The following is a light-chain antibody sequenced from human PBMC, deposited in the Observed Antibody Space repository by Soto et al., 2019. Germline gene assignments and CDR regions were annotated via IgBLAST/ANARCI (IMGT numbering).Light chain of an antibody. J-gene: IGLJ3*02. CDR3: SSYTSSSTV. CDR1: SSDVGGYNY. Sequence: QSALTQPASVSGSPGQSITISCTGTSSDVGGYNYVSWYQQHPGKAPKLMIYEVSNRPSGVSNRFSGSKSGNTASLTISGLQVEDEADYYCSSYTSSSTVFGGGTKVTVL. CDR2: EVS. V-gene: IGLV2-14*01.